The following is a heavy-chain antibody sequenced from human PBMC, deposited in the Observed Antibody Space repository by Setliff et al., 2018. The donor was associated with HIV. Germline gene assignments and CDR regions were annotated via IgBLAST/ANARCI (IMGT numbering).Heavy chain of an antibody. CDR3: ARDRYSGSSTDY. CDR1: GGAFISHT. Sequence: SVKVSCKASGGAFISHTFTWVRQAPGQGLEWMGRIIPIFDTANYAQKFQGRVTITADKSTSTSYMHLSSLRAEDTAVYYCARDRYSGSSTDYWGQGTLVTVSS. D-gene: IGHD1-26*01. J-gene: IGHJ4*02. V-gene: IGHV1-69*08. CDR2: IIPIFDTA.